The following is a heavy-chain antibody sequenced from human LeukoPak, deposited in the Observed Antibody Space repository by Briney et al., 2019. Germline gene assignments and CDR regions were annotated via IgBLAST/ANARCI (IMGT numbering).Heavy chain of an antibody. CDR2: TRYSGSN. CDR1: GDSISNYY. CDR3: VKWAQSQNAFHI. D-gene: IGHD2-8*01. J-gene: IGHJ3*02. Sequence: SETLSLTCSVSGDSISNYYWNWIRQPPEKGLEWIGFTRYSGSNNYNPSLKSRVTMSVDTSKNQFSLRLSSVTAADTAVYYCVKWAQSQNAFHIWGQGTMVTVSS. V-gene: IGHV4-59*01.